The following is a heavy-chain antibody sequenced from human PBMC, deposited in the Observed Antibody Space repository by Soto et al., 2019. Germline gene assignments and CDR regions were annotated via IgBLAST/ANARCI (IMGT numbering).Heavy chain of an antibody. CDR3: ARLNCGGDCYPNDY. CDR2: INHSGST. D-gene: IGHD2-21*02. V-gene: IGHV4-34*01. Sequence: SETLSLTCAVYGGSFSGYYWSWIRQPPGKGLEWIGEINHSGSTNYNPSLKSRVTISVDTSKNQFSLKLSSVTAADTAVYYCARLNCGGDCYPNDYWGQGTLVTVS. CDR1: GGSFSGYY. J-gene: IGHJ4*02.